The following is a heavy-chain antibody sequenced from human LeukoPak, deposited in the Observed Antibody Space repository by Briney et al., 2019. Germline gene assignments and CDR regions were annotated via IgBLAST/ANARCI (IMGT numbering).Heavy chain of an antibody. V-gene: IGHV3-23*01. CDR1: GFTFSNYA. D-gene: IGHD3-10*01. Sequence: GGSLRLSCAASGFTFSNYAMSWVRQAPGKGLEWVSSMSGSAGTTYYGDSVKGRFTISRDNSKNTLYLQVNSLRAEDTAVYYCAKNSGSGSYSQLDYWGQGNLVAVSS. CDR3: AKNSGSGSYSQLDY. J-gene: IGHJ4*02. CDR2: MSGSAGTT.